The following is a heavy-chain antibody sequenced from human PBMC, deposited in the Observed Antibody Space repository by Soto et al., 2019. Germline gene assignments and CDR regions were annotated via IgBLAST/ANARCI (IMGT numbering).Heavy chain of an antibody. J-gene: IGHJ5*02. CDR2: IYYSGST. CDR1: GGSISSSTYY. V-gene: IGHV4-39*01. Sequence: QLQLQESGPGLVKPSETLSLTCTVSGGSISSSTYYWRWIRQPPGKGLEWIGTIYYSGSTYYNPSLKSRVTISVDRSKNQFSLNLSSVTAADTAVYYCASSGWFDPWGQGTLVTVSS. CDR3: ASSGWFDP.